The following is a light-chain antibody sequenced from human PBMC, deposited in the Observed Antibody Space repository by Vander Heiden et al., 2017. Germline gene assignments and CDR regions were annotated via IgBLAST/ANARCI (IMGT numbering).Light chain of an antibody. Sequence: QSALTQPPSASGSPGQSVTITCTGTSSDVGGYNYVSWYQQHPGKAPKLMIYEVSKRPSGVPDRFSGSKSGSTASLTVSGLQAEDEADYYCSSYAGSGNFGNVFGTGTKVTVL. CDR1: SSDVGGYNY. V-gene: IGLV2-8*01. J-gene: IGLJ1*01. CDR2: EVS. CDR3: SSYAGSGNFGNV.